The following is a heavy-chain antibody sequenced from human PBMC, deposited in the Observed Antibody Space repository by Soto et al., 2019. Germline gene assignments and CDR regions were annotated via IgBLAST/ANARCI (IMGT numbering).Heavy chain of an antibody. CDR2: IYSGGST. V-gene: IGHV3-53*04. Sequence: GGSLSLSCAASGFTVSSNYMSWVRQAPGKGLEWVSVIYSGGSTYYADSVKGRFTISRHNSKNTLYLQMNSLRAEDTAVYYCAASRITMIVVEASLDYWGQGTLVTVSS. CDR3: AASRITMIVVEASLDY. D-gene: IGHD3-22*01. J-gene: IGHJ4*02. CDR1: GFTVSSNY.